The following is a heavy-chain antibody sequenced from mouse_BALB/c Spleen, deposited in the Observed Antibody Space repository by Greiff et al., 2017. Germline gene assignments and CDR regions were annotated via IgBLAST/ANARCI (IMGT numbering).Heavy chain of an antibody. CDR1: GFNIKDTY. Sequence: VQLKQSGAELVKPGASVKLSCTASGFNIKDTYMHWVKQRPEQGLEWIGRIDPANGNTKYDPKFQGKATITADTSSNTAYLQLSSLTSEDTAVYYCASSITTATVDYWGQGTTLTVSS. CDR2: IDPANGNT. V-gene: IGHV14-3*02. D-gene: IGHD1-2*01. CDR3: ASSITTATVDY. J-gene: IGHJ2*01.